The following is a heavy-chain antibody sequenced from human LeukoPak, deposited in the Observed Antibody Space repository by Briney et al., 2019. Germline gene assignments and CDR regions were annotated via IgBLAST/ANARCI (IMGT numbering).Heavy chain of an antibody. CDR2: ISTYNANT. Sequence: ASVKVSCKTSGYTFTTYGITWVRQAPGQGLEWMGWISTYNANTNYAQKFQGRVTMTTDTSTSTAYMELRSLRSDDTAVYYCARLPYYYDSSDSVNWFDPWGQGTLVTVSS. CDR3: ARLPYYYDSSDSVNWFDP. CDR1: GYTFTTYG. D-gene: IGHD3-22*01. J-gene: IGHJ5*02. V-gene: IGHV1-18*01.